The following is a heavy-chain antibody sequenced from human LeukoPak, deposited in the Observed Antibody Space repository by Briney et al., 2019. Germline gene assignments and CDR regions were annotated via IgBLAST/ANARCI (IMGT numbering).Heavy chain of an antibody. V-gene: IGHV3-30*14. CDR3: ARGPTTVVTRGYYFDY. D-gene: IGHD4-23*01. CDR1: GFTFSSYA. Sequence: GRSLRLSCAASGFTFSSYAMHWVRQAPGKGLEWVAVISYDGSNKYYADSVKGRFTISRDNSKNTLYLQMGSLRAEDMAVYYCARGPTTVVTRGYYFDYWGQGTLVTVSS. CDR2: ISYDGSNK. J-gene: IGHJ4*02.